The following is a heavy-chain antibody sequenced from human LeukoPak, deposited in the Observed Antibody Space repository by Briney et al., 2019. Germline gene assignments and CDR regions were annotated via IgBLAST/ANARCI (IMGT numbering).Heavy chain of an antibody. Sequence: GGSLRLSCAASGFTFSNYGMHWVRQAPGKGLEWVAVIWYDGSNGYYADSVKGRFTISRDNSKNTLYLQMNSLRAEDTAIYYCAKDVSWNYGAMDVWGQGTTVTVS. CDR2: IWYDGSNG. V-gene: IGHV3-33*06. D-gene: IGHD6-13*01. CDR1: GFTFSNYG. J-gene: IGHJ6*02. CDR3: AKDVSWNYGAMDV.